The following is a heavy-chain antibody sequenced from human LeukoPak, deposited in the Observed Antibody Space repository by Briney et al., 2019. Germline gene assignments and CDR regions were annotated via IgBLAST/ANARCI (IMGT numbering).Heavy chain of an antibody. CDR2: IYYSGST. CDR1: GGSISSSSYY. CDR3: ASAREDAFDI. D-gene: IGHD5-24*01. V-gene: IGHV4-39*07. J-gene: IGHJ3*02. Sequence: PSETLSLTCTVSGGSISSSSYYWGWIRQPPGKGLEWIGSIYYSGSTYYNPSLKSRVTISVDTSKNQFSLKLSSVTAADTAVYYCASAREDAFDIWGQGTMVTVSS.